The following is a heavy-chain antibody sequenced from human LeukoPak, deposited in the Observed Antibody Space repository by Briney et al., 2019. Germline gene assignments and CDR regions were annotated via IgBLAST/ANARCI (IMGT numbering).Heavy chain of an antibody. CDR3: ARDRANIVVVSASEY. V-gene: IGHV3-21*01. CDR1: GFTFSSYT. J-gene: IGHJ4*02. Sequence: GGSLRLSCAASGFTFSSYTLTWVRQAPGKGLEWVSSITSSGTYIYYADSVKGRFTISRDNAKNSLYLQMNSLRAEDTAVYYCARDRANIVVVSASEYWGQGTLVTVSS. CDR2: ITSSGTYI. D-gene: IGHD2-21*01.